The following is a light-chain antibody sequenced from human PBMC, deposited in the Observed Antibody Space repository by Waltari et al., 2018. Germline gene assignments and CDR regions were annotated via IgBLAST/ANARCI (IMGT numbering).Light chain of an antibody. CDR1: ALPKQY. V-gene: IGLV3-25*03. Sequence: SYAVTQAPSVSVSPGQTARITCFGDALPKQYVHWYQQKPGQAPVLVIYKDRERPSGIPERFSGSSSGKTVTLTISGVQVEDEADYYCQSRDSSGSYWVFGGGTKLTV. CDR2: KDR. CDR3: QSRDSSGSYWV. J-gene: IGLJ3*02.